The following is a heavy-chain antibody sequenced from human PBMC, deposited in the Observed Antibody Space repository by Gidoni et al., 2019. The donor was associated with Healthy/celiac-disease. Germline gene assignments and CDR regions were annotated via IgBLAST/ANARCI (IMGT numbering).Heavy chain of an antibody. CDR3: ASEHTRGPFDI. Sequence: VQPVQSGAEVKTPGSSVSVSCTASGGTFSSYAISWVRQAPGQGLEWMGGIIPIFGTATAAQKFQGRVTITADESTSTAYMELSSLRSEDTAVYYCASEHTRGPFDIWGQGTMVTVSS. CDR1: GGTFSSYA. CDR2: IIPIFGTA. V-gene: IGHV1-69*01. J-gene: IGHJ3*02. D-gene: IGHD2-2*02.